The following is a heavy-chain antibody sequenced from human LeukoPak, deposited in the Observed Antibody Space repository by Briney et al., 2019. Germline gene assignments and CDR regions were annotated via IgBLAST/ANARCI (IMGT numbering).Heavy chain of an antibody. CDR3: ASRSMAARESHFDY. V-gene: IGHV1-24*01. CDR2: FDPEDGET. J-gene: IGHJ4*02. Sequence: ASVKVSCKVSGYTLTELSMHWVRQAPGKGLEWMGGFDPEDGETIYAQKFQGRVTMTEDTSTDTAYMELSSLRSEDTAVYYCASRSMAARESHFDYWGQGTLVTVSS. CDR1: GYTLTELS. D-gene: IGHD6-6*01.